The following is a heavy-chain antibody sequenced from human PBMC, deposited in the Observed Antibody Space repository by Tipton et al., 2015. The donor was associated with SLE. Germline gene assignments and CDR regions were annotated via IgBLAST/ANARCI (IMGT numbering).Heavy chain of an antibody. CDR1: GFTSSNYW. CDR3: ARDQEEFLGTVWYFDL. Sequence: SLRLSCTASGFTSSNYWMHWVRQVPGKGLVWVSCINIDGGRTSYADSVRGRFTISRDNAKNTLYLHMNSLRAEDTAVYYCARDQEEFLGTVWYFDLWGRGTLVTVSS. V-gene: IGHV3-74*01. D-gene: IGHD3-10*01. J-gene: IGHJ2*01. CDR2: INIDGGRT.